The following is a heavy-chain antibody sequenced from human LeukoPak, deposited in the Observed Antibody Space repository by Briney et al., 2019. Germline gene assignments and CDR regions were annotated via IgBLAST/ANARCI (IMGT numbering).Heavy chain of an antibody. J-gene: IGHJ6*03. V-gene: IGHV3-21*04. Sequence: GGSLRLSCAASGFTFSTYSLNWVRQAPGKGLEWVSSISSSSSYIYYADSVKGRFTISRDNAKKSVYLQMNSLRAEDTAVYYCARAPDYYYYYYMDVWGKGTTVTISS. CDR3: ARAPDYYYYYYMDV. CDR1: GFTFSTYS. CDR2: ISSSSSYI.